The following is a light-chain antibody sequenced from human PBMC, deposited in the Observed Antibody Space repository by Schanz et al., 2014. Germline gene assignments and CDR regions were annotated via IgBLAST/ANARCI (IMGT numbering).Light chain of an antibody. CDR1: QSVSSSY. CDR2: GAS. Sequence: EIVLTQSPGTLSLSPGERATLSCRASQSVSSSYLAWYQQKPGQAPRLLIYGASSRANGIPDRFSGSGSGTDFTLTISRLEPEDFAVYYCQQRSKSFTFGPGTRVD. CDR3: QQRSKSFT. V-gene: IGKV3D-20*02. J-gene: IGKJ3*01.